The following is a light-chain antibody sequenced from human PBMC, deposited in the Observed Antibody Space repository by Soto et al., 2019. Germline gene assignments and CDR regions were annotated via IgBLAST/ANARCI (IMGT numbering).Light chain of an antibody. V-gene: IGKV3-15*01. CDR2: DAS. J-gene: IGKJ4*01. CDR1: QNVYNN. CDR3: QQCSNGPLA. Sequence: EIVMTQSPATLSVSPGEGATLSCKASQNVYNNLAWYQQRPGQPPRLLIYDASTRATGISARFSGSGYGTEFTLTISSLQSFFFAVEFCQQCSNGPLAFGGG.